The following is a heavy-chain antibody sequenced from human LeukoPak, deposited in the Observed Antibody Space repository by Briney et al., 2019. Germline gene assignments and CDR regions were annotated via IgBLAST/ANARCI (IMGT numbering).Heavy chain of an antibody. D-gene: IGHD2-15*01. Sequence: PGGSLRLSCAASGFTFSSNWMSWVRQAPGKGLEWVANIRQDGSDKYYMDSVKSRFTISRDNAKNSLSLQMNSLRVEDTAVYYCARDRDCGDGGCYPHFDYWGQGVRVTVSS. CDR1: GFTFSSNW. CDR3: ARDRDCGDGGCYPHFDY. V-gene: IGHV3-7*01. CDR2: IRQDGSDK. J-gene: IGHJ4*02.